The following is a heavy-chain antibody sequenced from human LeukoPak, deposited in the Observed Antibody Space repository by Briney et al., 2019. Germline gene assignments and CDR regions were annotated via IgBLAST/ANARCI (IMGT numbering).Heavy chain of an antibody. D-gene: IGHD1-26*01. Sequence: SVKVSCKASGATFSTYAISWVRQAPGQGLEWMGGIIPIFGTANYAQKFQGRVTITTDESTSTAYMELSSLRSEDTAVYYCALGATTTTFDYWGQGTLVTVSS. V-gene: IGHV1-69*05. J-gene: IGHJ4*02. CDR3: ALGATTTTFDY. CDR2: IIPIFGTA. CDR1: GATFSTYA.